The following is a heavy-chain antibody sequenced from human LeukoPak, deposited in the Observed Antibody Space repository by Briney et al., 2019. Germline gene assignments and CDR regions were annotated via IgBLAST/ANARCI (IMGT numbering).Heavy chain of an antibody. CDR3: VRADGDF. V-gene: IGHV3-48*01. CDR1: GFNFNIYS. CDR2: VTSSGSNI. Sequence: PGGSLRLSCVASGFNFNIYSMNWVRQAPGKGLEWVSYVTSSGSNIYYADSVKGRFTIFRDSAKNSLFLQMNSLRVEDTALYFCVRADGDFWGQGTMVTVSS. J-gene: IGHJ4*02.